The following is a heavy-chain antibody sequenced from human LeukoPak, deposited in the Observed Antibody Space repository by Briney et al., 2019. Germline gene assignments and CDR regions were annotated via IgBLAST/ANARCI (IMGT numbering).Heavy chain of an antibody. CDR2: IKQDGSEK. V-gene: IGHV3-7*01. J-gene: IGHJ4*02. CDR3: ARSKPAAIDY. CDR1: GLTFSSYW. D-gene: IGHD2-2*01. Sequence: GGSLRLSCAASGLTFSSYWMSWVRQAPGKGLEWVANIKQDGSEKYYVDSVKGRFTISRDNSKNTLYLQMNSLRAEDTAVYYCARSKPAAIDYWGQGTLVTVSS.